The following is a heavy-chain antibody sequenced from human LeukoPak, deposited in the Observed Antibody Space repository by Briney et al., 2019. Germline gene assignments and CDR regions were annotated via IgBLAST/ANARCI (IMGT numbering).Heavy chain of an antibody. CDR2: ISSSSSYI. Sequence: GGSLRLSCAASGFTFSSYSMNGVRQAPGKGREWVSSISSSSSYIYYADSVKGRFTISRDNAKHSLYLQMNSLRAEDTAVYHCARVYYDSSGYYQLDYWGQGTLVTVSS. V-gene: IGHV3-21*01. CDR3: ARVYYDSSGYYQLDY. CDR1: GFTFSSYS. D-gene: IGHD3-22*01. J-gene: IGHJ4*02.